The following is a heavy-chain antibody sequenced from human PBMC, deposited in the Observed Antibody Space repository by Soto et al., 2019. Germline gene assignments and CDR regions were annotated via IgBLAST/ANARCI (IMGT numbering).Heavy chain of an antibody. CDR2: ISWNSGSI. Sequence: GGSLRLSCAASGFTFDDYAMHWVRQAPGKGLEWVSGISWNSGSIGYADSVKGRFTISRDNAKNSLYLQMNSLRAEDTALYYCAKDDSSRGYYYYMDVWGKGTTVTVSS. V-gene: IGHV3-9*01. J-gene: IGHJ6*03. D-gene: IGHD6-13*01. CDR1: GFTFDDYA. CDR3: AKDDSSRGYYYYMDV.